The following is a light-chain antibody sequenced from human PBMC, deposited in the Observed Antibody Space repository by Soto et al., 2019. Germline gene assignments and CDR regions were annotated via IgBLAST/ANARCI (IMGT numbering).Light chain of an antibody. CDR3: CSYAGSSTWV. CDR1: SSDVGSYNL. CDR2: EVS. Sequence: SALTQPASVSGSPGQSITISCTGTSSDVGSYNLVSWYQQHPGKAPKLMIYEVSKRPSGVSNRSSGSKSGNTASLTISGLQAEDEADYYCCSYAGSSTWVFGGGTKLTVL. V-gene: IGLV2-23*02. J-gene: IGLJ3*02.